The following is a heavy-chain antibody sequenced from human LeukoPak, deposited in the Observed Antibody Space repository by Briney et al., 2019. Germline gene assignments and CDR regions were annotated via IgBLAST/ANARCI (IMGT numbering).Heavy chain of an antibody. D-gene: IGHD6-6*01. J-gene: IGHJ6*03. CDR3: AKDEYSSSSYYYYYYYMDV. V-gene: IGHV3-23*01. CDR1: GFTFSSYA. CDR2: ISGSGGST. Sequence: PGGSLRLSCAASGFTFSSYAMSWVRQAPWKGLEWVSAISGSGGSTYYADSVKGRFTISRDNSKNTLYLQMNSLRAEDTAVYYCAKDEYSSSSYYYYYYYMDVWGKGTTVTVSS.